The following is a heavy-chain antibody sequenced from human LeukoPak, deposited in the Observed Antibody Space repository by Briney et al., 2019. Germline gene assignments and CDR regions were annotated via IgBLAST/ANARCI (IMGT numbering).Heavy chain of an antibody. Sequence: PSETLSLTCAVYGGSFSGFYWIWVRQSPGKGLEWIGEIDQSGSTNYNPSLKSRVTLTIDTSKNQFSLKLNSVTAADTAVYYCAINDGSGSYYKSDYWGRGTLVTVSS. CDR3: AINDGSGSYYKSDY. D-gene: IGHD3-10*01. CDR1: GGSFSGFY. CDR2: IDQSGST. J-gene: IGHJ4*02. V-gene: IGHV4-34*01.